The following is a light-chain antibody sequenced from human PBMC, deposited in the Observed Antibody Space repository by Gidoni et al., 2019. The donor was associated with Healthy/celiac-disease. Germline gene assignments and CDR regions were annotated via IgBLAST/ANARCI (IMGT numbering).Light chain of an antibody. V-gene: IGLV2-14*01. Sequence: QSALPQPASVSGSPGQSITISCTGTSSDVGGYNYVSWYQQHPGKAPKLMIYDVSTRPSGVSNRFSGSKSGNTASLTISGLQAEDEADYYCSSYTSSSTPVVFGGGTKLTVL. CDR2: DVS. J-gene: IGLJ2*01. CDR1: SSDVGGYNY. CDR3: SSYTSSSTPVV.